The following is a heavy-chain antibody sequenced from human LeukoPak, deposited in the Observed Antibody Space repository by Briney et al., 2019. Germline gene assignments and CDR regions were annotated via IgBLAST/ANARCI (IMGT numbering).Heavy chain of an antibody. Sequence: SDTLSLTCTVSGGSISSSSYYWGWIRRPPGKGLEWIESIYDSRSTYYNPSIKSRATISVDTTKNQFSLKLTSVTAADTAVYYCARHCSGGTCYSDSDYWGQGTLVTVSS. CDR1: GGSISSSSYY. D-gene: IGHD2-15*01. CDR2: IYDSRST. CDR3: ARHCSGGTCYSDSDY. V-gene: IGHV4-39*01. J-gene: IGHJ4*02.